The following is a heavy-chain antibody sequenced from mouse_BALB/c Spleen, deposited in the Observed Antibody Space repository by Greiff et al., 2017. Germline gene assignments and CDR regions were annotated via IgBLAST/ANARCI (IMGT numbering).Heavy chain of an antibody. CDR1: GYTFTDYA. Sequence: QVHVKQSGAELVRPGVSVKISCKGSGYTFTDYAMHWVKQSHAKSLEWIGVISTYYGDASYNQKFKGKATMTVDKSSSTAYMELARLTSEDSAIYDCARGGGNYYYAMDYWGQGTSVTVSS. V-gene: IGHV1S137*01. CDR3: ARGGGNYYYAMDY. D-gene: IGHD2-1*01. J-gene: IGHJ4*01. CDR2: ISTYYGDA.